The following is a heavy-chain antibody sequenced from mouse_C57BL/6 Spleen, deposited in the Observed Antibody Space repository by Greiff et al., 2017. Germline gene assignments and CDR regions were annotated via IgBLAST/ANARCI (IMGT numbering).Heavy chain of an antibody. V-gene: IGHV1-26*01. CDR2: INPNNGGT. J-gene: IGHJ4*01. CDR3: ARYDYDEGGYAMDD. D-gene: IGHD2-4*01. Sequence: VQLQQSGPELVKPGASVKISCKASGYTFTDYYMNWVKQSHGKSLEWIGDINPNNGGTSYNQKFKGKATLTVDKSSSTAYMELRSLTSEDAAVYYCARYDYDEGGYAMDDWGQGTSVTVSS. CDR1: GYTFTDYY.